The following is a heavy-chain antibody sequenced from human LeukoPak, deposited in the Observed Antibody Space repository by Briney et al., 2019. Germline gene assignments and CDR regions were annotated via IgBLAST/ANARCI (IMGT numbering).Heavy chain of an antibody. Sequence: LSGRSLRLSCAASGFTFDDYAMHWVRQAPGKGLEWVSGISWNSGSIGYADSVKGRFTISRDNAKNSLYPQMNSLRAEDTALYYCAKDSHHYYDSSGPFDYWGQGTLVTVSS. CDR2: ISWNSGSI. J-gene: IGHJ4*02. V-gene: IGHV3-9*01. D-gene: IGHD3-22*01. CDR3: AKDSHHYYDSSGPFDY. CDR1: GFTFDDYA.